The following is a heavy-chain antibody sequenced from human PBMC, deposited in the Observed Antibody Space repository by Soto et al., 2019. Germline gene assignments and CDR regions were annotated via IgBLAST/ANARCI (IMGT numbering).Heavy chain of an antibody. D-gene: IGHD3-9*01. J-gene: IGHJ4*02. CDR3: ARDPPNYDILTGSEPGDY. CDR1: GGTFSSYA. V-gene: IGHV1-69*13. Sequence: SVKVSCKASGGTFSSYAISWVRQAPGQGLEWMGGIIPIFGTANYAQKFQGRVTITADESTSTAYMELSSLRSDDTAVYYCARDPPNYDILTGSEPGDYWGQGTMVTVSS. CDR2: IIPIFGTA.